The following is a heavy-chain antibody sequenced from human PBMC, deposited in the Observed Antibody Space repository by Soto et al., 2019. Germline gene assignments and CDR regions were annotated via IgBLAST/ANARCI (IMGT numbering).Heavy chain of an antibody. CDR3: TTDPGVSSITIFEWIRGEGLGSGY. V-gene: IGHV3-15*01. CDR1: GFTFSNAW. D-gene: IGHD3-3*01. Sequence: GGSLRLSCAASGFTFSNAWMSWVRQAPGKGLEWVGRIKSKTDGGTTDYAAPVKGRFTISRDDSKNTLYLQMNSLKTEDTAVYYCTTDPGVSSITIFEWIRGEGLGSGYWGQGTLVTVSS. CDR2: IKSKTDGGTT. J-gene: IGHJ4*02.